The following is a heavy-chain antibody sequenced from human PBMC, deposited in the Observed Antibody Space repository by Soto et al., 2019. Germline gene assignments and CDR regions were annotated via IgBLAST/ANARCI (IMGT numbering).Heavy chain of an antibody. CDR3: ARDGYYDSSGYSYGMDV. D-gene: IGHD3-22*01. CDR2: ISSSSTI. J-gene: IGHJ6*02. V-gene: IGHV3-48*01. Sequence: PGGSLRLSCAASGFTFSSYIMNWVRQAPGKGLEWVSYISSSSTIYYADSVKGRFTISRDNAKNSLYLQMNSLRAEDTAVYYCARDGYYDSSGYSYGMDVWGQGTTVTVSS. CDR1: GFTFSSYI.